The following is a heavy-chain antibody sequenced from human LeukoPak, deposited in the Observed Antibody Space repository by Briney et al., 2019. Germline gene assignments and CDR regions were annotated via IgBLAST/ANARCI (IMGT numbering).Heavy chain of an antibody. J-gene: IGHJ4*02. CDR2: IYTSGST. V-gene: IGHV4-4*07. Sequence: PSETLSLTCTVSGGSIRSYYWSWVRQPAGKGLEWIGRIYTSGSTNYNPSLKSRVTISVDRSKNQFSLKLSSVTAADTAVYYCAPDSRGYQSYWGQGTLVTVSS. D-gene: IGHD3-22*01. CDR3: APDSRGYQSY. CDR1: GGSIRSYY.